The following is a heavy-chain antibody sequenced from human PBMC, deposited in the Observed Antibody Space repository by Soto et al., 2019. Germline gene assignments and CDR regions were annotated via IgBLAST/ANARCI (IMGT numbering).Heavy chain of an antibody. V-gene: IGHV3-23*01. CDR3: AKLRYYDFWGGESWFDP. Sequence: GGSLRLSCAASGFTFSTFAMSWVRQAPGKGLEWVSFISGSGGSTSYADPVKGRFTISRDTSENMLYLQMNSLRLEDTAVYYCAKLRYYDFWGGESWFDPWGQGTLVTVSS. CDR1: GFTFSTFA. D-gene: IGHD3-3*01. J-gene: IGHJ5*02. CDR2: ISGSGGST.